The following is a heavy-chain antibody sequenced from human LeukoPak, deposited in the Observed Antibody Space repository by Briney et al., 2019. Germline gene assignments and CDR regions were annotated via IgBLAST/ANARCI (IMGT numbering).Heavy chain of an antibody. Sequence: SATLSLTCAVYGGSFSGYYWSWIRQPPGKGLEWIGEINHSGSTNYNPSLKSRVTISVDTSKNQFSLKLSSVTAADTAVYYCARNNGWYSHDYWGQGMLVTVSS. CDR1: GGSFSGYY. J-gene: IGHJ4*02. V-gene: IGHV4-34*01. D-gene: IGHD6-19*01. CDR3: ARNNGWYSHDY. CDR2: INHSGST.